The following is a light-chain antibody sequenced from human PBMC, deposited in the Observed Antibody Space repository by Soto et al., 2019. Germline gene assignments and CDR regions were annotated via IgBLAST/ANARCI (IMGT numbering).Light chain of an antibody. CDR2: DAS. CDR3: KQYYTYSYS. Sequence: DIQMTQSPSTLSASVGDRVTITCRASQSISTWLAWCQQKPGKAPNLLISDASSLESGVPSRFSGSASGTSFTLTISSLQPDNFATYYCKQYYTYSYSFAQGTKLEIK. V-gene: IGKV1-5*01. CDR1: QSISTW. J-gene: IGKJ2*01.